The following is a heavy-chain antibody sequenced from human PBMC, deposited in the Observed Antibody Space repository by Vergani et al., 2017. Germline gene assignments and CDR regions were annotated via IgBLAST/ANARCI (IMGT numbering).Heavy chain of an antibody. CDR3: ARESGYSLYYFDY. CDR2: IYYSGST. Sequence: QVQLQESGPGLVKPSETLSLTCTDSGGSISSYYWSWIRQPPGKGLEWIGYIYYSGSTNYNPSLKSRVTISVDTSKNQFSLKLSSVTAADTAVYYCARESGYSLYYFDYWGQGTLVTVSS. J-gene: IGHJ4*02. V-gene: IGHV4-59*01. D-gene: IGHD3-3*01. CDR1: GGSISSYY.